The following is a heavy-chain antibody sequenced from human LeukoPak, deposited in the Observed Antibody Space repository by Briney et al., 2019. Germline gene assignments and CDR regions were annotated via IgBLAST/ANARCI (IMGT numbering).Heavy chain of an antibody. J-gene: IGHJ3*02. D-gene: IGHD2-2*01. Sequence: ASVKVSCKASGYTFTGYYMHWVRQAPGQGLEWMGWINPNSGGTNYAQKFQGRVTMTRDTSISTAYMELSRLRSDDTAVYYCARDQLVVVVPAAMGIGAFDIWGQGTMVTVSS. CDR3: ARDQLVVVVPAAMGIGAFDI. CDR1: GYTFTGYY. V-gene: IGHV1-2*02. CDR2: INPNSGGT.